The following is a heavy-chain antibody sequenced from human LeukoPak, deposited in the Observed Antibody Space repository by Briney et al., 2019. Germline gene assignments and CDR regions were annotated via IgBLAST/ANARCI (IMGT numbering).Heavy chain of an antibody. V-gene: IGHV7-4-1*02. CDR1: GYTFTNYA. Sequence: ASVKVSCKASGYTFTNYAMNWVRQAPGQWLEWMGWINTNTGNPTYAQGFTGRFVFSLDTSVSTAYLQISSLKAEDTAVYYCARDPNHYYDSSGYYGDCWGQGTLVTVSS. J-gene: IGHJ4*02. CDR3: ARDPNHYYDSSGYYGDC. CDR2: INTNTGNP. D-gene: IGHD3-22*01.